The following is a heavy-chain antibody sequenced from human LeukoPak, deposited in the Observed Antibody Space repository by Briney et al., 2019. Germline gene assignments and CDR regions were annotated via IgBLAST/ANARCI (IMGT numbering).Heavy chain of an antibody. CDR3: AKDQGVAAASLDY. CDR1: GFTFSSYG. D-gene: IGHD6-13*01. J-gene: IGHJ4*02. Sequence: GGSLRLSCAASGFTFSSYGMHWVRQAPGKGLEWVAVISYDGSNKYYADSVKGRFTISRDNSKSTLYLQMNSLRAEDTAVYYCAKDQGVAAASLDYWGQGTLVTVSS. V-gene: IGHV3-30*18. CDR2: ISYDGSNK.